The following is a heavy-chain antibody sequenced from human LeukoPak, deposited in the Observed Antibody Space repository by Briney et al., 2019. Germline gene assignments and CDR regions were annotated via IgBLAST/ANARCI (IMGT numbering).Heavy chain of an antibody. Sequence: ASVKVSCKASGYTFTGYYMHWVRQAPGQGLEWMGWINPNSGGTNYAQKFQGRVTMTRDTSISTAYMELSRLRSDDTAVHYCARSAKVGATTMAVLDYWGQGTLVTVSS. CDR3: ARSAKVGATTMAVLDY. V-gene: IGHV1-2*02. CDR2: INPNSGGT. J-gene: IGHJ4*02. D-gene: IGHD1-26*01. CDR1: GYTFTGYY.